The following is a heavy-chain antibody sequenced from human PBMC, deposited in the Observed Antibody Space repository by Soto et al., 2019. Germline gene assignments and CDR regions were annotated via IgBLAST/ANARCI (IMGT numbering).Heavy chain of an antibody. Sequence: GGSLRLSCAASGFTFSSYEMNWVRQAPGKGLEWVSYISSSGSTIYYADSVKGRFTISRGNAKNSLYLQMNSLRAEDTAVYYCARTDYGGNSGVDYWRQGTLVTVPS. J-gene: IGHJ4*02. CDR1: GFTFSSYE. CDR3: ARTDYGGNSGVDY. CDR2: ISSSGSTI. D-gene: IGHD4-17*01. V-gene: IGHV3-48*03.